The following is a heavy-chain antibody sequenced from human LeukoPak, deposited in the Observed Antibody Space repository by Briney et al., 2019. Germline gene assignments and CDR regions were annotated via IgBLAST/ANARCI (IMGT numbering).Heavy chain of an antibody. CDR1: GYTFTTYN. CDR3: ARALCSSWYWVDP. J-gene: IGHJ5*02. D-gene: IGHD6-13*01. CDR2: INPSGTTT. V-gene: IGHV1-46*01. Sequence: ASVKVSCKASGYTFTTYNMHWVRQAPGQGLEWMGIINPSGTTTSYAQKFQGRLTMTRDTSTSTVYMELGSLRSDDTAVYYCARALCSSWYWVDPWGRGTLITVSS.